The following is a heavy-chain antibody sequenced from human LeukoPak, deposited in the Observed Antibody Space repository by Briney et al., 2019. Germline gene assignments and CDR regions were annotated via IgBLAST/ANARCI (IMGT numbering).Heavy chain of an antibody. Sequence: SETLSLTCTVSGGSISSYYWSWLRQPPGKGLEWIGYIYYSGSTNYNPSLKSRVTISVDTSKNQFSLKLSSVTAADTAVYYCARLRRREYYFDYWGQGTLVTVSS. D-gene: IGHD3-10*01. CDR2: IYYSGST. J-gene: IGHJ4*02. CDR3: ARLRRREYYFDY. CDR1: GGSISSYY. V-gene: IGHV4-59*01.